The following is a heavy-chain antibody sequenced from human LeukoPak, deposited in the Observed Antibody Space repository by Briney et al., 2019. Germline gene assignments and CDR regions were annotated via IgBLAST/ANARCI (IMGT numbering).Heavy chain of an antibody. CDR1: GFTFSWYA. CDR2: ISSNGGST. CDR3: ARDGVAVTGTIADF. D-gene: IGHD6-19*01. J-gene: IGHJ4*02. Sequence: GGSLRLSCSASGFTFSWYAMHWVRQAPGKGLEYVSTISSNGGSTYYADSVKGRFTISRDNSKNTLYLQMSSLRAEDTAVYYCARDGVAVTGTIADFWGQGTLVTVSS. V-gene: IGHV3-64D*09.